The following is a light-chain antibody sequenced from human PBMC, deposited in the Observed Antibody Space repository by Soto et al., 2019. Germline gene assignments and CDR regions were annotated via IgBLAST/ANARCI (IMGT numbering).Light chain of an antibody. Sequence: EIVRTQSPATLSVSLGDRATLSCRASPSVSSNLAWYQLKPGQAPSLLIYGASTRATGIPARFSGIGSGTEFTLTIRSLKPDDFAVDDCQQYGSSGTFGQVTKVDIK. J-gene: IGKJ1*01. CDR2: GAS. CDR1: PSVSSN. CDR3: QQYGSSGT. V-gene: IGKV3-15*01.